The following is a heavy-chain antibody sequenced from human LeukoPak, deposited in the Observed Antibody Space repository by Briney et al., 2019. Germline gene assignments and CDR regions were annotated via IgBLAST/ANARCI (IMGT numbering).Heavy chain of an antibody. Sequence: PGGSLRLSCAASGFTFSSYAMHWVRQAPGKGLEWVAVISYDGSNKYYADSVKGRFTISRDNSKNTLYLQMNSLRAEDTAVYYCARAKNDGWFDPWGQGTLVTVSS. V-gene: IGHV3-30-3*01. D-gene: IGHD1-1*01. CDR2: ISYDGSNK. CDR1: GFTFSSYA. J-gene: IGHJ5*02. CDR3: ARAKNDGWFDP.